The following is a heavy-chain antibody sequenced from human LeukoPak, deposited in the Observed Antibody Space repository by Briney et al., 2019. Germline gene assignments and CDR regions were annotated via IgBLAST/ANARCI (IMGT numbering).Heavy chain of an antibody. CDR1: GYTLTGYY. CDR2: MNPNSGDT. CDR3: AKDPFDQMLPENWFDP. J-gene: IGHJ5*02. Sequence: ASVKVSCKASGYTLTGYYIHWVRQAPGQGLEWVGWMNPNSGDTNYARSFQGRVTMTRDTSISTAYMELSRLRFDDAAVYYCAKDPFDQMLPENWFDPWGQGTLVTVSS. V-gene: IGHV1-2*02. D-gene: IGHD2-2*01.